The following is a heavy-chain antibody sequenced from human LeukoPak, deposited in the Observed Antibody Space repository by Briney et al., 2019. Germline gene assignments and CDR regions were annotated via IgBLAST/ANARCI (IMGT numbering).Heavy chain of an antibody. CDR3: AYRNNFEY. CDR2: IKADGSEK. V-gene: IGHV3-7*05. D-gene: IGHD1-26*01. J-gene: IGHJ4*02. CDR1: GFSFSGHW. Sequence: PGGSLRLSCAASGFSFSGHWMNWVRQPPGKGLEWVANIKADGSEKYYVDSVEGRFTISRDDAKRTVDLQMDNLRAEDTAIYYCAYRNNFEYWGQGALVTVSS.